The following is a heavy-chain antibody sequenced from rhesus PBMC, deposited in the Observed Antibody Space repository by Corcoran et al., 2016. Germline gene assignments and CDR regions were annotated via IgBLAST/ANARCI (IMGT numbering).Heavy chain of an antibody. D-gene: IGHD1-1*01. CDR1: GYSLSSGYG. CDR3: ARREAGTLDY. CDR2: IGGSSGST. J-gene: IGHJ4*01. V-gene: IGHV4-127*01. Sequence: QVQLQESGPGLVKPSETLSLTCAFPGYSLSSGYGWSWLRQPPGKGLEWIGYIGGSSGSTNYNPSLKSRVTISKDTSKNQFSLKLSSVTAADTAVYYCARREAGTLDYWGQGVLVTVSS.